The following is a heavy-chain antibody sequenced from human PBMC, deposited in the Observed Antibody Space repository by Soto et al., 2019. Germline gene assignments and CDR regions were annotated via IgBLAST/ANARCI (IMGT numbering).Heavy chain of an antibody. CDR2: IYYSGST. CDR1: GGSISSYY. Sequence: PSETLSLTCTVSGGSISSYYWSWIRQPPGKGLEWIGYIYYSGSTYYNPSLKSRVTISVDTSKNQFSLKLSSVTAADTAVYYCATQGFGVLHGLVDVWGQGTTVTVSS. D-gene: IGHD3-10*01. V-gene: IGHV4-59*06. J-gene: IGHJ6*02. CDR3: ATQGFGVLHGLVDV.